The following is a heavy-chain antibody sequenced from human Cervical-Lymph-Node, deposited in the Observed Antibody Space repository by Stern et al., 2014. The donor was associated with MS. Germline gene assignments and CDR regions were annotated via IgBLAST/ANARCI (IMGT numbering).Heavy chain of an antibody. J-gene: IGHJ3*02. CDR2: IVGCNGNT. CDR3: AAKRDYYESSGTDAFDI. Sequence: QLVQSGPEVKKPGASVKVSCKASGFTFTSSAVQWVRQARGQRLEWIGWIVGCNGNTNYAQKFQERVTITRAMSTSTAYMELSSLRSEDTAVYYCAAKRDYYESSGTDAFDIWGQGTMVTVSS. V-gene: IGHV1-58*01. D-gene: IGHD3-22*01. CDR1: GFTFTSSA.